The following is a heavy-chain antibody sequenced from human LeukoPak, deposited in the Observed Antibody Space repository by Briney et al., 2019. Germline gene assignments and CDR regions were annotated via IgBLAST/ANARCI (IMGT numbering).Heavy chain of an antibody. J-gene: IGHJ4*02. Sequence: PSETLSLTCAVYGGSFSGYYWSWIRQPPGKGLEWIGEINHSGSINYNPSLKSRVTISVDTSKNQFSLKLSSVTAADTAVYYCARGLYYYDSSGYYSFDYWGQGTLVTVSS. CDR2: INHSGSI. CDR3: ARGLYYYDSSGYYSFDY. D-gene: IGHD3-22*01. CDR1: GGSFSGYY. V-gene: IGHV4-34*01.